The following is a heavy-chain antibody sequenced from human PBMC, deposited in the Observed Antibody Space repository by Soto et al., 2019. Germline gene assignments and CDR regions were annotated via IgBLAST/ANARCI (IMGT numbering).Heavy chain of an antibody. D-gene: IGHD5-18*01. Sequence: PSETLSLTCTVSGGSISSGGYYWSWIRQHPGKGLEWIGYIYYSGSTYYNPSLKSRVTISVDTSKNQFSLKLSSVTAADTAVYYCARCVEGYSYGYVAAAGTIDYWGQGTLVTVSS. CDR1: GGSISSGGYY. V-gene: IGHV4-31*03. CDR3: ARCVEGYSYGYVAAAGTIDY. CDR2: IYYSGST. J-gene: IGHJ4*02.